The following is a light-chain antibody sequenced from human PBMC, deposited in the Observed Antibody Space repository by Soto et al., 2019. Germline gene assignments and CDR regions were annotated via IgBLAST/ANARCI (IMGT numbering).Light chain of an antibody. Sequence: RPGSDATLSVSPGERATISCRATQSVSSSLAWYQQKPGQAPRLLIYGASTRATGIPARFSGSGSGTEFTLTISSLQSEDFAVYYCQQYNNWPWPFGQVAKVDVK. V-gene: IGKV3-15*01. CDR2: GAS. CDR1: QSVSSS. CDR3: QQYNNWPWP. J-gene: IGKJ1*01.